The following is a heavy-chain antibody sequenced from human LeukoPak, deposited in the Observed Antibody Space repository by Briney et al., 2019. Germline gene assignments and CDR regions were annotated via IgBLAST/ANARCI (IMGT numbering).Heavy chain of an antibody. J-gene: IGHJ4*02. V-gene: IGHV3-30*18. Sequence: GGSLRLSCAASGFTFSSYGMHWVRHAPGKGLEWVAVISYDGSNKYYADSVKGRFTISRDNSKNTLYLQMNSLRAEDTAVYYCAKVGSSADYWGQGTLVTVSS. CDR3: AKVGSSADY. CDR2: ISYDGSNK. CDR1: GFTFSSYG. D-gene: IGHD6-6*01.